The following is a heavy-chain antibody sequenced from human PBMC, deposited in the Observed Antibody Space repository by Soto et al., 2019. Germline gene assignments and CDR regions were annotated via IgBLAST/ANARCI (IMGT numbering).Heavy chain of an antibody. CDR3: ARQYSSGWYPFDY. Sequence: VQLLESGGGLVQPGGSLRLSCAASGFTFSDYYMSWIRQAPGKGLEWVSYISSSSSYTNYADSVKGRFTISRDNAKNSLYLQMNSLRAEDTAVYYCARQYSSGWYPFDYWGQGTLVTVSS. CDR1: GFTFSDYY. J-gene: IGHJ4*02. D-gene: IGHD6-19*01. CDR2: ISSSSSYT. V-gene: IGHV3-11*03.